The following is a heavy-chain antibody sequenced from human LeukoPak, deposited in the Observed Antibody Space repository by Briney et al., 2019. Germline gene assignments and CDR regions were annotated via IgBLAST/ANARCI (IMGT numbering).Heavy chain of an antibody. CDR3: TTLSGSYFGAFDI. CDR1: GFTFSNAW. V-gene: IGHV3-15*01. Sequence: GGSLRLSCAASGFTFSNAWMSRVRQAPGKGLEWVGRIKSKTDGGTTDYAAPVKGRFTISRDDSKNTLYLQMNSLKTEDTAVYYCTTLSGSYFGAFDIWGQGTMVTVSS. CDR2: IKSKTDGGTT. D-gene: IGHD1-26*01. J-gene: IGHJ3*02.